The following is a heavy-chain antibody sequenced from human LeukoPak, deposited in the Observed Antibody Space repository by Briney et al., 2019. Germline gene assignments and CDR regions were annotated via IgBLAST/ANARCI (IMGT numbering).Heavy chain of an antibody. CDR3: ARLGTGGRGYYFDY. V-gene: IGHV1-46*01. CDR1: EYTFTSYY. Sequence: ASVKVSCKASEYTFTSYYMHWVRQAPGQGLEWMGIISPSSGSTSYAQMFQGRVAMTRDTSTSTVYMELSSLRYEDTAVYYCARLGTGGRGYYFDYWGQGTLVTIFS. D-gene: IGHD3/OR15-3a*01. J-gene: IGHJ4*02. CDR2: ISPSSGST.